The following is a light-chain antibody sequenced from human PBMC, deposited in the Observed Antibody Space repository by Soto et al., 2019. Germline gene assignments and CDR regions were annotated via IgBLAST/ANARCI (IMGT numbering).Light chain of an antibody. CDR3: PEYTGYSRQT. J-gene: IGKJ1*01. CDR2: AAS. CDR1: QKVSTW. V-gene: IGKV1-5*01. Sequence: VSRSPSTLSAYVGDRVTITCRASQKVSTWLTWYQQKPGKAPKLLVFAASTLYVGVPSRFSGSGSGTEFTLTISSLHPDDFATYYCPEYTGYSRQTFGQGTKVDI.